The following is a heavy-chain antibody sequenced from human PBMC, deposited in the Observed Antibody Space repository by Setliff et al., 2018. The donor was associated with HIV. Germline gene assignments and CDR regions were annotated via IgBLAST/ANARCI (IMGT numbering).Heavy chain of an antibody. CDR1: GFIFIDYY. CDR2: VSSSGTTI. D-gene: IGHD3-10*01. CDR3: AYYSSGSFYLGYYYYHGMDV. J-gene: IGHJ6*02. Sequence: GGSLRLSCAASGFIFIDYYMSWIRQAPGKGLEWVSFVSSSGTTIYYADPVKGRFTISRDNAKNSLYLQLNSLSAEDTAVYYCAYYSSGSFYLGYYYYHGMDVWGQGTTVTVSS. V-gene: IGHV3-11*04.